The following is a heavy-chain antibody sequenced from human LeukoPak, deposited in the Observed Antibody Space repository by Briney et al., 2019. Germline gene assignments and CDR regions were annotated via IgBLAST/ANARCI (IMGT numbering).Heavy chain of an antibody. V-gene: IGHV3-30*14. CDR1: GFXFSSYA. CDR3: ARVSPFDY. J-gene: IGHJ4*02. CDR2: ISYDGSNK. Sequence: PGGSLRLSCAASGFXFSSYAMHWVRQAPGKGLEWVAVISYDGSNKYYADSVKGRFTISRDNSKNTLYLQMNGLRVEDTAVYYCARVSPFDYWGQGTQVTVSS.